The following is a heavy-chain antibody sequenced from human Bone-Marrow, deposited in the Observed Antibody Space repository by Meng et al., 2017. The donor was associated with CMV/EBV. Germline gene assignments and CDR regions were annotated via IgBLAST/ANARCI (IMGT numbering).Heavy chain of an antibody. CDR3: AARIHILRVNTQDLSSGEAFDI. V-gene: IGHV1-58*01. CDR2: IVVGRGNT. J-gene: IGHJ3*02. CDR1: GFTFTSSA. D-gene: IGHD2-15*01. Sequence: SVKVSCKASGFTFTSSAVQWVRQARGQRLEWIGWIVVGRGNTNYAQKFQERVTITRDMSTSTAYMELSSLRSEDTAVYYCAARIHILRVNTQDLSSGEAFDIWGQGTMVTVSS.